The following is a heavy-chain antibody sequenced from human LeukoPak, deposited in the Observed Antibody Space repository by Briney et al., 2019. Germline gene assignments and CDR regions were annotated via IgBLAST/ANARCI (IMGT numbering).Heavy chain of an antibody. CDR3: ARVAAFCDGDCYSYFDY. D-gene: IGHD2-21*02. Sequence: GGSLRLSCAASSFTFSSYWMTWVRQAPGKGLEWVANIKEDGSKTFYVDSVKGRFTISRDNSKNTLNLEMASLRAEDMAVYYCARVAAFCDGDCYSYFDYWGQGTLVTVSS. CDR1: SFTFSSYW. J-gene: IGHJ4*02. CDR2: IKEDGSKT. V-gene: IGHV3-7*01.